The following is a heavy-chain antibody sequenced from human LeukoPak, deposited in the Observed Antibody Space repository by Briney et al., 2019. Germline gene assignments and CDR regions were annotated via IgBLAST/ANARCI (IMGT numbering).Heavy chain of an antibody. Sequence: GGSLRLSCAASGFTFSSYAMSWVRQAPGKGLEWVSAISGSGGSTYYADSAKGRFTISRDNSKNTLYLQMNSLRAEDTAVYYCAKGAKSSGWYFGHSDYWGQGTLVTVSS. CDR3: AKGAKSSGWYFGHSDY. CDR1: GFTFSSYA. V-gene: IGHV3-23*01. D-gene: IGHD6-19*01. CDR2: ISGSGGST. J-gene: IGHJ4*02.